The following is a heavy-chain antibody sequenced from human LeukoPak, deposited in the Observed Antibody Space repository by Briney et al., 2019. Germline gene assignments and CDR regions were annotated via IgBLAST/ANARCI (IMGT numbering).Heavy chain of an antibody. J-gene: IGHJ5*02. CDR1: GYTFTGYY. V-gene: IGHV1-2*02. CDR2: INPNSGGT. Sequence: GASVKVSCKASGYTFTGYYMHWVRQAPGQGLEWMGWINPNSGGTNYAQKFQGRVTMTRDTSISTAYTELSRLRPDDTAVYYCARDTLWFGELLYGAWFDPWGQGTLVTVSS. D-gene: IGHD3-10*01. CDR3: ARDTLWFGELLYGAWFDP.